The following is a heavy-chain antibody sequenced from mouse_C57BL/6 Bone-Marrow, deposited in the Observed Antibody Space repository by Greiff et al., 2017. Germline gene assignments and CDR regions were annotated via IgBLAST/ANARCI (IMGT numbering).Heavy chain of an antibody. CDR3: ANLEYYFDY. CDR1: GYTFTSYW. J-gene: IGHJ2*01. V-gene: IGHV1-74*01. Sequence: QVQLQQPGAELVKPGASVKVSCRASGYTFTSYWMHWVKQRPGQGLEWIGCIYPSDSDTNYNQKFKGKATLTVDKSSSTAYMQLSSLTSEDSAVCYRANLEYYFDYWGQGTTLTVSS. CDR2: IYPSDSDT.